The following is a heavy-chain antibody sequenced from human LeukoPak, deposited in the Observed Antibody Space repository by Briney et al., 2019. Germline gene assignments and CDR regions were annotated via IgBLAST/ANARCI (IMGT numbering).Heavy chain of an antibody. CDR2: LACLDASCTE. D-gene: IGHD3-10*01. CDR1: GFTFGTFD. J-gene: IGHJ4*02. Sequence: GGSLRLSCAASGFTFGTFDMSWVRQAPGKGREWVSTLACLDASCTEYYSDSVKGRFSTSRDKSKSTLSLQVNSLRVEDTAMYYCVRDSEGSFDYWGQGTLVTVSS. CDR3: VRDSEGSFDY. V-gene: IGHV3-23*01.